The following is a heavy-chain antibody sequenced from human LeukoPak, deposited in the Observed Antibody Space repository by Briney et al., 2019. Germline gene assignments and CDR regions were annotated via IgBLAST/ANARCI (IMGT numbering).Heavy chain of an antibody. CDR2: ISYDGSNK. CDR3: ARGGQGYDLNWFDP. V-gene: IGHV3-30-3*01. CDR1: GFTFSSYT. Sequence: GGSLRLSCAASGFTFSSYTIHWGRQAPGKGLEWVTIISYDGSNKYYADSVKGRFTISRDNSKNTLYLQMNSLRAEDTAVYYCARGGQGYDLNWFDPWGQGTLVTVSS. J-gene: IGHJ5*02. D-gene: IGHD3-3*01.